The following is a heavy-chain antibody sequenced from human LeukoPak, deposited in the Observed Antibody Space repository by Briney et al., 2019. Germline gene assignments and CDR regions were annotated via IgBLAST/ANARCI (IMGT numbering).Heavy chain of an antibody. D-gene: IGHD6-13*01. J-gene: IGHJ4*02. CDR2: ISGSGGST. V-gene: IGHV3-23*01. Sequence: GGSLRLSCAASGFTFSSYAMSWLRQAPGKVLEWVSSISGSGGSTYYADSVKGRFTISRDNSKNTLYLQMNSLRAEDTAVYSCAKDRRAYSSSWYRNWGQGTLVTVSS. CDR3: AKDRRAYSSSWYRN. CDR1: GFTFSSYA.